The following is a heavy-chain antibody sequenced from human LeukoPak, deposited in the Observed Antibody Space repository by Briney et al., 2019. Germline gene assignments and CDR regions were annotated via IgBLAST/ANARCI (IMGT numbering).Heavy chain of an antibody. CDR2: IDWDDDK. CDR1: GFSVSTSGMR. D-gene: IGHD3-22*01. Sequence: SGPALEKPTQTLTLTCTFSGFSVSTSGMRASWIRQHPGKALEWLARIDWDDDKFYSTSLKTRLTISKDTSKNQVVLTMTNMDPVDTATYYCAASIVGYYYYGMDGWGQGTTVTVSS. V-gene: IGHV2-70*04. CDR3: AASIVGYYYYGMDG. J-gene: IGHJ6*02.